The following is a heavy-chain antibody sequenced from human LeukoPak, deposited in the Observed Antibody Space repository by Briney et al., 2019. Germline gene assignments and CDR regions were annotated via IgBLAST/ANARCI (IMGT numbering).Heavy chain of an antibody. CDR2: IYYSGST. CDR1: GGSISSYY. Sequence: SETLSLTCTVSGGSISSYYWSWIRQPPGKGLEWIGYIYYSGSTNYNPSLKSRVTISVDTSKNQFSLKLSSVTAADTAVYYCAREYSSGWASFDYWGQGTLVTVSS. D-gene: IGHD6-19*01. J-gene: IGHJ4*02. V-gene: IGHV4-59*01. CDR3: AREYSSGWASFDY.